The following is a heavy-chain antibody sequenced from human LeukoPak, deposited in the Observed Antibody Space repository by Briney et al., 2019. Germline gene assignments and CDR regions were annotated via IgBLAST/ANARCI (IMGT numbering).Heavy chain of an antibody. CDR3: ARGPSPTWIQLWLRVGYYYGMDV. CDR2: FDPEDGET. J-gene: IGHJ6*02. Sequence: ASVKVSCKVSGYTLTELSMHWVRQAPGKGLEWMGGFDPEDGETIYAQKFQGRVTMTEDTSTDTAYMELSSLRSEDTAVYYCARGPSPTWIQLWLRVGYYYGMDVWGQGTTVTVSS. CDR1: GYTLTELS. D-gene: IGHD5-18*01. V-gene: IGHV1-24*01.